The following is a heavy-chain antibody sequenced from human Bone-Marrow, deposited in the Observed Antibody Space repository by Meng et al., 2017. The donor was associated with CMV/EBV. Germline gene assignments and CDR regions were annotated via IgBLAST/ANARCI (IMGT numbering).Heavy chain of an antibody. D-gene: IGHD1-14*01. Sequence: GGSLRLSCVASDFSFNTYGMHWVRQAPGKGLEWVAFVQSDGDNKQYDASVEGRFTISRDNFKNTVSLQMNSLRSDDTAVYYCAKGNQGDYWGQGTLVTVSS. V-gene: IGHV3-30*02. CDR2: VQSDGDNK. CDR1: DFSFNTYG. J-gene: IGHJ4*02. CDR3: AKGNQGDY.